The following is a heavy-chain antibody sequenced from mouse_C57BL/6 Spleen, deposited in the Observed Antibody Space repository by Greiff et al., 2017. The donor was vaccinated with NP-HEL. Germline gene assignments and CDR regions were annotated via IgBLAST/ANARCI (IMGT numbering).Heavy chain of an antibody. D-gene: IGHD2-2*01. Sequence: VQLKESGPGLVKPSQSLSLTCSVTGYSITSGYYWNWIRQFPGNKLEWMGYISYDGSNNYNPSLKNRISITRDTSKNQFFLKLNSVTTEDTATYYCASIYYGYDEGFAYWGQGTLVTVSA. V-gene: IGHV3-6*01. J-gene: IGHJ3*01. CDR1: GYSITSGYY. CDR2: ISYDGSN. CDR3: ASIYYGYDEGFAY.